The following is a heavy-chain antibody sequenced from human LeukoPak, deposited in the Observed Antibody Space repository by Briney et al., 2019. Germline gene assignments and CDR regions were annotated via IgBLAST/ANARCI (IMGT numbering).Heavy chain of an antibody. CDR1: GFTFSSYS. V-gene: IGHV3-21*01. Sequence: GGSLRLSCAASGFTFSSYSMNWVRQAPGKGLEWVSSISSSSSYIYYADSVKGRFTISRDNAKNSLYLQMNSLRAEDTAVYYCATGGSMAHEGIHSWGQGTLVVVSS. CDR2: ISSSSSYI. D-gene: IGHD3-10*01. CDR3: ATGGSMAHEGIHS. J-gene: IGHJ4*02.